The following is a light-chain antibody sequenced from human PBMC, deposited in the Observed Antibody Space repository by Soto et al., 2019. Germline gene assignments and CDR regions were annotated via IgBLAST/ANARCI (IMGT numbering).Light chain of an antibody. CDR1: QSVASNN. CDR3: QQYGSSPRT. Sequence: EIVLTQSPGTLSLSPGERATLSCRASQSVASNNLAWYQQIPGQSPRILIYGASSRATGIPDRFSGSGSGTDFTLTISRLEPEDFAVYYCQQYGSSPRTFGQGTRVEI. CDR2: GAS. V-gene: IGKV3-20*01. J-gene: IGKJ1*01.